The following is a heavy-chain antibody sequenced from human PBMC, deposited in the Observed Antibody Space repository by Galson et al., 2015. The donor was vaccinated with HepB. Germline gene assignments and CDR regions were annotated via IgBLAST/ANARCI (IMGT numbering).Heavy chain of an antibody. CDR3: ARGTRVPAAIFSVAFDI. J-gene: IGHJ3*02. CDR2: ISYDGSNK. Sequence: SCAASGFTFSSYGMHWVRQAPGKGLEWVAVISYDGSNKYYANSVKGRFTISRDNSKNTLYLQMGSLRAEDMAVYYCARGTRVPAAIFSVAFDIWGQGTMVTVSS. CDR1: GFTFSSYG. V-gene: IGHV3-30*03. D-gene: IGHD2-2*01.